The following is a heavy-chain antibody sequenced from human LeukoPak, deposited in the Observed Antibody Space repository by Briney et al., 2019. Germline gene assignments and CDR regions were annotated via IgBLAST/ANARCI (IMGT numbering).Heavy chain of an antibody. Sequence: GESLMISCNGSGYSFTSYWIGWVRQMPAKGLEWMVIIYPGDSDTRYRPSFQGQVTISADKSISTAYLQWSSLKASDTAMYYCARQPDTAMVTRYYYGMDVWGQGTTVTVSS. CDR1: GYSFTSYW. CDR2: IYPGDSDT. CDR3: ARQPDTAMVTRYYYGMDV. V-gene: IGHV5-51*01. J-gene: IGHJ6*02. D-gene: IGHD5-18*01.